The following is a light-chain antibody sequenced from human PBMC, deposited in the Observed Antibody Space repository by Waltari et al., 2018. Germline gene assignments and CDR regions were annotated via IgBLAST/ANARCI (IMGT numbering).Light chain of an antibody. V-gene: IGLV2-14*03. Sequence: QSALTQPASVSGSPGQSITISCTGTSSDVGFYNYVPWYQQHPGKAPQLMIYDVYGRPSGLSNRFSGSKSGNTASLTISGLQAEDEADYYCNSYTGSSSWVFGGGTKLTVL. CDR1: SSDVGFYNY. CDR2: DVY. CDR3: NSYTGSSSWV. J-gene: IGLJ3*02.